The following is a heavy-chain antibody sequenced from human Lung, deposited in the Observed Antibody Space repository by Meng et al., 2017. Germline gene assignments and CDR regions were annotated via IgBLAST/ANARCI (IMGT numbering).Heavy chain of an antibody. J-gene: IGHJ4*02. Sequence: HVQLTEWGGGLLKPSETLSLPCVVSGGSFSDYYWSWIRQPPGKGLEWIGEINHSGSTNYNPSLESRATISVDTSQNNLSLKLSSVTAADSAVYYCARGPTTMAHDFDYWGQGTLVTVSS. D-gene: IGHD4-11*01. CDR1: GGSFSDYY. CDR2: INHSGST. V-gene: IGHV4-34*02. CDR3: ARGPTTMAHDFDY.